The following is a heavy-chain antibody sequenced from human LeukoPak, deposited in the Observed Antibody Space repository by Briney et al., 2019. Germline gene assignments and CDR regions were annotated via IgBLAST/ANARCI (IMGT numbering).Heavy chain of an antibody. D-gene: IGHD6-19*01. V-gene: IGHV3-23*01. CDR1: GFTFKNYA. CDR3: AKDGWGWLFDD. Sequence: GGSLRLSCAASGFTFKNYAMSWVRQAPGKGLEWVSGFGGGNARYADSVKGQLPIYRDNSKNTLYLQMNSLRAEDTAVNYGAKDGWGWLFDDWGKGTLVTVS. J-gene: IGHJ4*02. CDR2: FGGGNA.